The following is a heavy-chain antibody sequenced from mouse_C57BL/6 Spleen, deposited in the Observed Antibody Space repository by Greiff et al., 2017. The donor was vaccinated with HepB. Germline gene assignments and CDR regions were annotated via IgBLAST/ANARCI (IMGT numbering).Heavy chain of an antibody. J-gene: IGHJ4*01. CDR1: GYTFTSYD. CDR2: IYPRDGST. D-gene: IGHD1-1*01. CDR3: ARGYWGGSSYAMDY. V-gene: IGHV1-85*01. Sequence: QVQLKESGPELVKPGASVKLSCKASGYTFTSYDINWVKQRPGQGLEWIGWIYPRDGSTKYNEKFKGKATLTVDTSSSTAYMELHSLTSEDSAVYFCARGYWGGSSYAMDYWGQGTSVTVSS.